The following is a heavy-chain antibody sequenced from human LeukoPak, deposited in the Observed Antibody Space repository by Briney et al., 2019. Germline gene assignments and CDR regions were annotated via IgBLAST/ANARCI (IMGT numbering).Heavy chain of an antibody. Sequence: SETLSLTCTVSGGSISGHYWSWIRQSPGRGLEWIGNIWTSGITNCNPSLNSRVSISIDTSKNQFSLKVSSMTAADTAVYYCARQAQDGSDNYFDPWGQGTLVTVSS. V-gene: IGHV4-4*09. J-gene: IGHJ5*02. CDR1: GGSISGHY. CDR2: IWTSGIT. CDR3: ARQAQDGSDNYFDP. D-gene: IGHD1-14*01.